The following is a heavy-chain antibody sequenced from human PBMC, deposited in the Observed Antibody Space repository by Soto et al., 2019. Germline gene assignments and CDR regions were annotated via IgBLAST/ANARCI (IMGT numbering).Heavy chain of an antibody. V-gene: IGHV2-5*02. J-gene: IGHJ4*02. D-gene: IGHD3-16*01. CDR3: GPHGGGDRILDY. Sequence: QITLKESGPTLVKPTQTLTLTCTFSGFSLSASGVGVGWIRQPPGKALEWLAIIYWDDAKHYSPSLKSSLTTTKDTSKNHVVLPMTNMHPVDTATYYCGPHGGGDRILDYWGQGTLVTVSS. CDR1: GFSLSASGVG. CDR2: IYWDDAK.